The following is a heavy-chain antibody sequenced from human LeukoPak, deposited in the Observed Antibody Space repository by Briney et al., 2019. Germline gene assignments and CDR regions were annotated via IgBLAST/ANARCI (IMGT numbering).Heavy chain of an antibody. CDR2: IYPGDSDT. D-gene: IGHD1-1*01. V-gene: IGHV5-51*01. J-gene: IGHJ4*02. CDR3: ARLGTPGTTDFDY. Sequence: GESLKISWKGSGYSFTSYWIAWVRQMPGKGLGWMGIIYPGDSDTKYSPSFQGQITISADKSITTAYLQWSSLKASDTAMYYCARLGTPGTTDFDYWGQGTLATVSS. CDR1: GYSFTSYW.